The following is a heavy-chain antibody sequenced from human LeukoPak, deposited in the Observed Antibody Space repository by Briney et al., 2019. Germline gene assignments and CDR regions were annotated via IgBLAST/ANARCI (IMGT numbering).Heavy chain of an antibody. CDR1: GFTFTNFE. V-gene: IGHV3-43*02. D-gene: IGHD3-16*01. CDR2: ISGGGGST. Sequence: GGSLRLSCAASGFTFTNFEMNWVRQAPGKGLEWVSLISGGGGSTYYADSVKGRFTISRDNSKNSLYLQMNSLRTEDTALYYCAKGEVGTYLPYFDYWGQGTLVTVSS. J-gene: IGHJ4*02. CDR3: AKGEVGTYLPYFDY.